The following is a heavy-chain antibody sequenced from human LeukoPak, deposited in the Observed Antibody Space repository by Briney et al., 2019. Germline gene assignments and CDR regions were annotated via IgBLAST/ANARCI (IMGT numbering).Heavy chain of an antibody. J-gene: IGHJ4*02. Sequence: PGGSLRLSCATSGFTFSNYGMHWVRQAPGKGLEWVAVISYDGSNKYYADSVKGRFTISRDNSKNTLYLQMNSLKTEDTAVYYCTTIPYCSTTNCYGRWGQGTLVTVSS. CDR1: GFTFSNYG. D-gene: IGHD2-2*01. CDR2: ISYDGSNK. CDR3: TTIPYCSTTNCYGR. V-gene: IGHV3-33*05.